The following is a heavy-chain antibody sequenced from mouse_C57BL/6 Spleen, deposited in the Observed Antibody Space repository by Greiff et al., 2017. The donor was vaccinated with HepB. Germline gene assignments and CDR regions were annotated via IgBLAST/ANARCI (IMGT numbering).Heavy chain of an antibody. CDR1: GYTFTSYW. V-gene: IGHV1-55*01. Sequence: QVQLQQPGAELVKPGASVKMSCKASGYTFTSYWITWVKQRPGQGLEWIGDIYPGSGSTNYNEKFKSKATLTVDTSSSTAYMQLSSLTSEDSAVYYWARNYYGSSGYAMDYWGQGTSVTVSS. CDR3: ARNYYGSSGYAMDY. D-gene: IGHD1-1*01. J-gene: IGHJ4*01. CDR2: IYPGSGST.